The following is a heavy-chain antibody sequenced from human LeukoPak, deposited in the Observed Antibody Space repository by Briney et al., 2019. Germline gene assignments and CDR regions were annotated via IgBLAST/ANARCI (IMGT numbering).Heavy chain of an antibody. CDR3: TTTIVGVTTWFDP. CDR2: IKNKTNGGTT. Sequence: GGSLRLSCAASGITLSNAYMSWVRQAPGKGLEWVGRIKNKTNGGTTDYAAPVKGRFTISRDDSKNTLYLQMNSLKTEDTAVYYCTTTIVGVTTWFDPWGQGTLVTVSS. J-gene: IGHJ5*02. CDR1: GITLSNAY. D-gene: IGHD1-26*01. V-gene: IGHV3-15*01.